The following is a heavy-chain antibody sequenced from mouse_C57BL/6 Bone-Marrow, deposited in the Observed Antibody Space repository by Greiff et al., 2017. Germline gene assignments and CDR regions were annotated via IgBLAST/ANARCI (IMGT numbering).Heavy chain of an antibody. J-gene: IGHJ3*01. Sequence: QVLLQHSGAELVKPGASVKISCKASGYAFSSYWMNWVKQRPGKSLEWIGQIYPGDGDTNYNGQFKGKATMTADKSSSTAYMQLSSLTSDDSAVYFCARGAYWCQGTLVTVSA. CDR1: GYAFSSYW. CDR3: ARGAY. V-gene: IGHV1-80*01. CDR2: IYPGDGDT.